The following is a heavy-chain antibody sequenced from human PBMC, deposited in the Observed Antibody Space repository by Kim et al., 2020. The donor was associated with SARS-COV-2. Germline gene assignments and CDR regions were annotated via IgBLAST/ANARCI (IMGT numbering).Heavy chain of an antibody. V-gene: IGHV3-15*01. CDR3: TTVYLDGFDD. Sequence: TTDYGAPVRGRFTISREDSRNTLYLQMNRLKTEDTAVYYCTTVYLDGFDDWGQGTLVTVSS. CDR2: TT. J-gene: IGHJ4*02.